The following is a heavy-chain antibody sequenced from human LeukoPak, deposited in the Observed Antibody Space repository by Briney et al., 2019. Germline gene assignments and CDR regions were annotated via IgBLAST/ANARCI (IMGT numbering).Heavy chain of an antibody. CDR2: IRNKANSYTT. D-gene: IGHD6-19*01. Sequence: GGSLRLSCAASGFTFSDHYMDWVRQAPGKGLEWVGRIRNKANSYTTEYAASVKGRFTISRDDSKNSLDLQMNSLKTEDTAVYYCARAVYNSAWLGDYWGQGTLVTVSS. CDR1: GFTFSDHY. J-gene: IGHJ4*02. V-gene: IGHV3-72*01. CDR3: ARAVYNSAWLGDY.